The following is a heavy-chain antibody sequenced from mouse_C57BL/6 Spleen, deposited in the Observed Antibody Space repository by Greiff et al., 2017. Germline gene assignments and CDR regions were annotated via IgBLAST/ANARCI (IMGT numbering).Heavy chain of an antibody. CDR2: INPSTGGT. Sequence: EVQLQQSGPELVKPGASVKISCKASGYSFTGYYMHWVKQSSEKSLEWIGEINPSTGGTSYNQKFKGKATLTVDKSSSTAYMQLKSLTSEDSAVYYGARRRWPYFDYWGQGTTLTVSS. J-gene: IGHJ2*01. V-gene: IGHV1-43*01. CDR3: ARRRWPYFDY. D-gene: IGHD2-3*01. CDR1: GYSFTGYY.